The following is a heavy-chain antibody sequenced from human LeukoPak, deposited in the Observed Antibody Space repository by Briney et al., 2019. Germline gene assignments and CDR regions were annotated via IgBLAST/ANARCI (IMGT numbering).Heavy chain of an antibody. CDR2: ISSGGRT. CDR1: GGSFITNNE. V-gene: IGHV4-4*02. CDR3: TNHEPPRQWLHY. J-gene: IGHJ4*02. Sequence: SETLSLTCAVSGGSFITNNEWSWVRQSPEKGLEWIGEISSGGRTNYSPSLRSRVSISMDKSKRQFSLQLTSVTAADTAMYYCTNHEPPRQWLHYWGQGTLVTVSS. D-gene: IGHD6-19*01.